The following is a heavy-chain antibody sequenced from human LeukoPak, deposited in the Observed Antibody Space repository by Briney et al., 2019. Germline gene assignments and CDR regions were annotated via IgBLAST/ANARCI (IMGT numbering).Heavy chain of an antibody. V-gene: IGHV4-30-2*01. CDR2: IHQSGST. CDR3: GFSEGDF. D-gene: IGHD6-25*01. CDR1: GGSISSGGYY. J-gene: IGHJ4*02. Sequence: SETLSLTCTVSGGSISSGGYYWGWIRQAPGKGLEWIGYIHQSGSTYYNPSLKSRVTISVDTSKNQFSLELTSVTAADTAMYFCGFSEGDFWGQGALVTVSS.